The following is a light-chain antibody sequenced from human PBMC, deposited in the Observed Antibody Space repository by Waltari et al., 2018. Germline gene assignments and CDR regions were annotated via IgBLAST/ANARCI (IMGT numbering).Light chain of an antibody. CDR1: ASPEKY. V-gene: IGLV3-10*01. CDR2: EEI. J-gene: IGLJ3*02. Sequence: SYELTQPPSGSVSPEQTARITSSGDASPEKYAFWSQQKAGQVPVLLTYEEIKRQSGITERFSASISVQRAILTMSGVQVEDEAVYYCYSTDSSGDIWMCGGGTRLTAL. CDR3: YSTDSSGDIWM.